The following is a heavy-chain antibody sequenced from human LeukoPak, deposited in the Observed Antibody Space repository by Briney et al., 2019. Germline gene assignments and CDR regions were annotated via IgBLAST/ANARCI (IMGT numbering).Heavy chain of an antibody. CDR2: IRYDGKIK. J-gene: IGHJ4*02. Sequence: GGSLRLSCAASGFTFSSYGMHWLRQAPGKGLYWVSFIRYDGKIKYYADTVKGRFTISRDNSKNTLYLQMSSLRAEDTAVYYCAKDHSMGAIHWGQGTLVTVSS. D-gene: IGHD1-26*01. CDR3: AKDHSMGAIH. CDR1: GFTFSSYG. V-gene: IGHV3-30*02.